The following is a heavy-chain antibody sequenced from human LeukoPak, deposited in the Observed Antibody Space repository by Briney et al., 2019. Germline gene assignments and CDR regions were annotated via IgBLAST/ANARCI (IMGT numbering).Heavy chain of an antibody. CDR3: ASLALPIFTMVRGVIIGPLDY. CDR1: GGTFSSYA. Sequence: GSSVKVSCKASGGTFSSYAISWVRQAPGQGLEWMGGIIPIFGTANYVQKFQGRVTITTDESTSTAYMELSSLRSEDTAVYYCASLALPIFTMVRGVIIGPLDYWGQGTLVTVSS. D-gene: IGHD3-10*01. V-gene: IGHV1-69*05. CDR2: IIPIFGTA. J-gene: IGHJ4*02.